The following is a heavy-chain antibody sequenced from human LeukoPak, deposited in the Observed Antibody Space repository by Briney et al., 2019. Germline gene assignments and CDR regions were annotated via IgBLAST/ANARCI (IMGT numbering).Heavy chain of an antibody. CDR3: AREDDSWGPNNLDL. D-gene: IGHD7-27*01. CDR1: AFTFSDFS. V-gene: IGHV3-48*02. J-gene: IGHJ3*01. CDR2: IDTSSSIV. Sequence: GGSLRLSCAASAFTFSDFSMNWVRPAPGKGLERISYIDTSSSIVYYANTVMGRFTVTRDNAKNSLYLQMNSLRDEDTAVYYCAREDDSWGPNNLDLWGQGTMVTVSS.